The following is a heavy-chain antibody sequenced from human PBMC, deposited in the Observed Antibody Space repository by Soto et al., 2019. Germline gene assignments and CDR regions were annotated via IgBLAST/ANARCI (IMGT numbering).Heavy chain of an antibody. CDR2: INPNSGGT. CDR3: XXXXXXXXXXXXYYFDY. J-gene: IGHJ4*02. CDR1: GYTFTGYY. V-gene: IGHV1-2*04. Sequence: QVQLVQSGAEVKKPGASVKVSCKASGYTFTGYYMHWVRQAPGQGLEWMGWINPNSGGTNYAQKXQGWVXXTXXTXXXXXXXXXXXXXXXXXXXXXXXXXXXXXXXXXXYYFDYWGQGTLVTVSS.